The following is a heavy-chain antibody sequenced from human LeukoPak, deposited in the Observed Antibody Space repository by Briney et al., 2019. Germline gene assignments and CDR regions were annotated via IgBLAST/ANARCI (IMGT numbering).Heavy chain of an antibody. V-gene: IGHV1-69*13. CDR3: ARRSPRGQATAIGYYFDY. D-gene: IGHD2-2*02. CDR1: GGTFSSYA. J-gene: IGHJ4*02. CDR2: IIPIFGTA. Sequence: SVKVSCKASGGTFSSYAISWVRQAPGQGLEWMGGIIPIFGTANYAQKFQGRVTITADESTSTAYMELSSLRSEDTAVYYCARRSPRGQATAIGYYFDYWGQGTLVTVSS.